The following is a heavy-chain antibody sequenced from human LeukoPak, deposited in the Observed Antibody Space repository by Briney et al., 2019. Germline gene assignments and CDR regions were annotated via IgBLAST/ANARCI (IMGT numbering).Heavy chain of an antibody. V-gene: IGHV3-33*06. Sequence: GRSLRLSCAASGFTFSSYGMHWVRQAPGKGLEWVAGIWYDGSNKYYADSVKGRFTISRDNSKNTLYLQMNSLRAEDTAVYYCAKGGSSGYPYYFDYWGQGTLVTVSS. CDR1: GFTFSSYG. CDR3: AKGGSSGYPYYFDY. D-gene: IGHD3-22*01. J-gene: IGHJ4*02. CDR2: IWYDGSNK.